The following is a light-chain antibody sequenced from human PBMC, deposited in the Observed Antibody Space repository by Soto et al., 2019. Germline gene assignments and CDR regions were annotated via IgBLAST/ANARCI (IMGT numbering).Light chain of an antibody. J-gene: IGLJ2*01. CDR2: DVN. Sequence: QSVLTQPASVSGSPGQSIAISCTGTSSDVGAYDYVSWYQHHPGKAPKLMIYDVNYRPSGVSNRFSGSKSGNTASLTISGLQAEDEADYYCSSYTSSSSVIFGGGTQLTVL. CDR3: SSYTSSSSVI. CDR1: SSDVGAYDY. V-gene: IGLV2-14*03.